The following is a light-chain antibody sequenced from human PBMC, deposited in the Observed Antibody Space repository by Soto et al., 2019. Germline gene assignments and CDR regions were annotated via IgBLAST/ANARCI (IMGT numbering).Light chain of an antibody. CDR1: QSFSNF. CDR2: AAS. J-gene: IGKJ1*01. V-gene: IGKV3-15*01. CDR3: QQYNIWPLWT. Sequence: EIVLTQSPGTLSLSPGERAILSCRASQSFSNFLAWYQQKPGQAPRLLIYAASTRATDVPARFSGGTSETEFTLTISSLQSEDFAVYFCQQYNIWPLWTFGQGTKGDI.